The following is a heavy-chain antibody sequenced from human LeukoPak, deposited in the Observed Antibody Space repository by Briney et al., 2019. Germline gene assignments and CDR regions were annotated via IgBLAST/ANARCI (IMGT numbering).Heavy chain of an antibody. D-gene: IGHD3-3*01. J-gene: IGHJ3*02. CDR3: ARDRPHLEWLKHDAFDI. Sequence: PGGSLRLSCAASGFTFSSYWMSWVRQAPGKGLEWVANIKQDGSEKYYVDSVKGRFTISRDNAKNSLYLQMNSLRAEDTAVCYCARDRPHLEWLKHDAFDIWGQGTMVTVSS. CDR2: IKQDGSEK. V-gene: IGHV3-7*01. CDR1: GFTFSSYW.